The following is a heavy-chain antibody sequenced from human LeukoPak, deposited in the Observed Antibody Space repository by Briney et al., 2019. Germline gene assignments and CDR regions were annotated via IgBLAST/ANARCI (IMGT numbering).Heavy chain of an antibody. CDR3: ARGLPGYEFGLRGALFDY. Sequence: GGSLRLSCAASGFTVSSNYMSWVRQAPGKGLEWVSVIYSGGSTYYADSVKGRFTISRDNSKNTLYLQMNSLRAEDTAVYYCARGLPGYEFGLRGALFDYWGQGTLVTVSS. CDR1: GFTVSSNY. D-gene: IGHD3-10*01. J-gene: IGHJ4*02. V-gene: IGHV3-53*01. CDR2: IYSGGST.